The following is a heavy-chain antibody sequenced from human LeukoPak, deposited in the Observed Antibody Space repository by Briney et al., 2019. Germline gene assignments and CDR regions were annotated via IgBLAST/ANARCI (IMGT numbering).Heavy chain of an antibody. CDR3: ARCAYYYDWGEGAFDI. CDR2: IYYGGST. V-gene: IGHV4-59*01. D-gene: IGHD3-10*01. CDR1: GGSISTYW. Sequence: SETLSLTCSASGGSISTYWWSWIRQSPGKGLEWIGYIYYGGSTNYNPSLKSRVTISVDTSKNQFSLKLSSVTAADTAVYYCARCAYYYDWGEGAFDIWGQGTMVTVSS. J-gene: IGHJ3*02.